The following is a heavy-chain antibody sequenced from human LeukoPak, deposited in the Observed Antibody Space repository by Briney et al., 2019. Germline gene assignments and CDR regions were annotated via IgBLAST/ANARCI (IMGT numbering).Heavy chain of an antibody. CDR3: ASHYSNYYYYYMDV. J-gene: IGHJ6*03. CDR1: GYTFTNNF. V-gene: IGHV1-69*06. Sequence: SVKVSCKASGYTFTNNFMHWVRQAPGQGLEWMGGIIPIFGTANYAQKFQGRVTITADKSTSTAYMELSSLRSEDTAVYYCASHYSNYYYYYMDVWGKGTTVTVSS. CDR2: IIPIFGTA. D-gene: IGHD4-11*01.